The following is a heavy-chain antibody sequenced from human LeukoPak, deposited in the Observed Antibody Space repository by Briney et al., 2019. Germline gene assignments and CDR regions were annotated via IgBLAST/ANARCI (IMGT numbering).Heavy chain of an antibody. D-gene: IGHD4-17*01. Sequence: SETLSLTCTVSGGSISSYYWSWIRQPAGKGLEWIGRIYTTGSTNYNPSLTSRVTMSVDTSKNQFSLKLSSVTAADTAVYYCARYMTTVTTRDAFDIWGQGTMVTASS. V-gene: IGHV4-4*07. CDR3: ARYMTTVTTRDAFDI. J-gene: IGHJ3*02. CDR2: IYTTGST. CDR1: GGSISSYY.